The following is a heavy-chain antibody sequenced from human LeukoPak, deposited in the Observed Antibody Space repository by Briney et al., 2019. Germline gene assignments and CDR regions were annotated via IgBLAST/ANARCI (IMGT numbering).Heavy chain of an antibody. CDR3: ARAGAVGILWFGEYGWFDP. CDR1: GFTFSSYG. CDR2: ISRSSSYM. D-gene: IGHD3-10*01. V-gene: IGHV3-21*06. Sequence: GGSLRLSCAASGFTFSSYGMNWVRQAPGKGLEWVSSISRSSSYMYYADSVKGRFTISRDDAKNSLYLQMNSLRTEDTAVYYCARAGAVGILWFGEYGWFDPWGQGTLVTVSS. J-gene: IGHJ5*02.